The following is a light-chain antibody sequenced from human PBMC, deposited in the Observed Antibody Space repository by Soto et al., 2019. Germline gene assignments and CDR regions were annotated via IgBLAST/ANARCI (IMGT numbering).Light chain of an antibody. CDR1: SSDVGDYNY. Sequence: QSVLTQPPSASGTPGQSVTIPCTGTSSDVGDYNYVSWYQQHPGKAPKLVIYEVSRRPSGVPDRFSGSKSGNTASLTVSGLQAEDEAEYYCSSNAGSNNLVFGGGTKLTVL. CDR3: SSNAGSNNLV. CDR2: EVS. V-gene: IGLV2-8*01. J-gene: IGLJ2*01.